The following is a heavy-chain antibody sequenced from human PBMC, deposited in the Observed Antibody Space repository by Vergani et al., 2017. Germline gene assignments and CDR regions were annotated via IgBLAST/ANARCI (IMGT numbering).Heavy chain of an antibody. J-gene: IGHJ4*02. CDR3: ARERGYYYDSSGHFDY. CDR1: GLTFSSYG. Sequence: EQLVESGGGVVQPGRSLRLSCAASGLTFSSYGMHWVRQAPGKGLEWVSYISSSGSTIYYADSVKGRFTISRDNAKNSLYLQMNSLRAEDTAVYYCARERGYYYDSSGHFDYWGQGTLVTVSS. CDR2: ISSSGSTI. V-gene: IGHV3-48*04. D-gene: IGHD3-22*01.